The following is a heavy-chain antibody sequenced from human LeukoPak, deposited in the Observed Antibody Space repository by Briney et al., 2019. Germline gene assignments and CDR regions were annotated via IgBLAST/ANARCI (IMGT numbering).Heavy chain of an antibody. J-gene: IGHJ6*02. CDR1: GGSISSGSYY. V-gene: IGHV4-61*02. D-gene: IGHD6-13*01. Sequence: SETLSLTCTVSGGSISSGSYYWSWIRQPAGKGLEWIGRIYTSGSTNYNPSLKSRVTISVDKSKNQFSLKLSSVTAADTAVYYCAREPIAAAGTNYGMDVWGQGTTVTVSS. CDR2: IYTSGST. CDR3: AREPIAAAGTNYGMDV.